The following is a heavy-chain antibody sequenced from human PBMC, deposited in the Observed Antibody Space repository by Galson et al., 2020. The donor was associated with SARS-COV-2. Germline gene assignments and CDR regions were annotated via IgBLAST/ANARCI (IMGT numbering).Heavy chain of an antibody. CDR2: ISHSAGT. Sequence: SQTLSPTCAAHGTPISSGSYSWNCPRQPPGKGLEWMGYISHSAGTYYNPSLKSRVTISGDRSKNQFSLTLSSVTAADTAVYYCARLHYGEYAPEAFDIWGPGTRVTVAS. V-gene: IGHV4-30-2*01. D-gene: IGHD4-17*01. CDR1: GTPISSGSYS. J-gene: IGHJ3*02. CDR3: ARLHYGEYAPEAFDI.